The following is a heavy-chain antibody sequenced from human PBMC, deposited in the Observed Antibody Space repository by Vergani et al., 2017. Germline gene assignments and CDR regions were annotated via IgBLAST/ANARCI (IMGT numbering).Heavy chain of an antibody. V-gene: IGHV3-30-3*01. CDR3: ARDNNFCSSVNCFPHD. CDR1: GFSFTKHA. D-gene: IGHD2-2*01. CDR2: ISYDGNNK. Sequence: QVQLVQSGGGVAQPGRSLRLSCAASGFSFTKHAFHWVRQTPGKGLEWVAIISYDGNNKFYADSVKGRFTISRDNSKTTIHLQMNSLTAEDTALYYCARDNNFCSSVNCFPHDWGQGRMVTVTS. J-gene: IGHJ4*02.